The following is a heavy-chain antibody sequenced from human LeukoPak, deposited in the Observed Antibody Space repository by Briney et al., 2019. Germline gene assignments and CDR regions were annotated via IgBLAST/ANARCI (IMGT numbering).Heavy chain of an antibody. CDR2: VYPGDSDT. V-gene: IGHV5-51*01. Sequence: GEPLKISCKGSGYRFSTYWIGWVRQMPGKGLEWIGIVYPGDSDTRYSPSFKGQVTISVDKSISTAFLQWTSLKASDTAMFYCVRQGPTCSTSWGLGYWGQGTLVTVSS. CDR1: GYRFSTYW. D-gene: IGHD2-2*01. J-gene: IGHJ4*02. CDR3: VRQGPTCSTSWGLGY.